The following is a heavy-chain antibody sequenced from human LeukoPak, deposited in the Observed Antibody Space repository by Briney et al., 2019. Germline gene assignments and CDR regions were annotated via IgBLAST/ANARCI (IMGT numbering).Heavy chain of an antibody. D-gene: IGHD3-16*01. CDR3: TVPQSGGNWFDP. CDR1: GXTVSSYY. V-gene: IGHV3-53*01. Sequence: GGSLRLSCAASGXTVSSYYMSWVRQAPGKGLEWVSVIYSGGSTYYTDSVKGRFTISRDNSKNTLYLQMNSLKAEDTALYYCTVPQSGGNWFDPWGPGTLVTVSS. CDR2: IYSGGST. J-gene: IGHJ5*02.